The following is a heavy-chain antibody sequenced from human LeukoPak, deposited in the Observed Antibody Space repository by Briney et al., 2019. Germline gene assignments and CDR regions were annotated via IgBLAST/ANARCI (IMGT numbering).Heavy chain of an antibody. V-gene: IGHV4-4*07. CDR3: ARATYSGSYYEY. CDR2: IYTSGST. J-gene: IGHJ4*02. CDR1: GGSISSYY. Sequence: SEALSLTCTVSGGSISSYYWSWIRQPAGKGLEWIGRIYTSGSTNYNPSLKSRVTMSVDTSKNQFSLKLSSVTAADTAVYCCARATYSGSYYEYWGQGTLVTVSS. D-gene: IGHD1-26*01.